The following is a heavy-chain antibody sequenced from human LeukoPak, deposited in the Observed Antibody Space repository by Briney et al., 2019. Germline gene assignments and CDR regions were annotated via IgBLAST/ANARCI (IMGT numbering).Heavy chain of an antibody. V-gene: IGHV1-2*06. D-gene: IGHD4-17*01. Sequence: ASVKASCKASGYTFTGYYMNWVRQAPGQGLEWMGRINPNSGGTNYAQKFQGRVTMTTETSISTAYMELSRLRSDDTAVYSCATTHGYYGDYFHYWGQGTLVTVSS. J-gene: IGHJ4*02. CDR1: GYTFTGYY. CDR2: INPNSGGT. CDR3: ATTHGYYGDYFHY.